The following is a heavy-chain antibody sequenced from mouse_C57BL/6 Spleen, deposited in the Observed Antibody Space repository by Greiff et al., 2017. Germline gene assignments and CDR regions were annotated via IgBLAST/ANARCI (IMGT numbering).Heavy chain of an antibody. V-gene: IGHV1-59*01. J-gene: IGHJ1*03. D-gene: IGHD1-1*01. CDR1: GYTFTSYW. Sequence: VQLQQPGAELVRPGTSVKLSCKASGYTFTSYWMHWVKQRPGQGLEWIGVIDPSDSYTNYNQKFKGKATLTVDTSSSTAYMQLSSLTSEDSAVYYCARERRANVYWYFDVWGTGTTVTVSS. CDR3: ARERRANVYWYFDV. CDR2: IDPSDSYT.